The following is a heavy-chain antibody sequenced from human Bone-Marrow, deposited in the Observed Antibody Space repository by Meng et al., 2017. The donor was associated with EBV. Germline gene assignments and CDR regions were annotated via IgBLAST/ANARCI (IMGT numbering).Heavy chain of an antibody. CDR2: IYHSGST. D-gene: IGHD6-13*01. Sequence: VPVQVSGPGVGRPSGTLSLTCAFAGGSISISNWWRWCRQPPGKGLEWSGEIYHSGSTNYNPSLKSRVTISVDKSKNQFSLKLSSVTAADTAVYYCARRKAAQIDYWGQGTLVTVSS. J-gene: IGHJ4*02. V-gene: IGHV4-4*02. CDR1: GGSISISNW. CDR3: ARRKAAQIDY.